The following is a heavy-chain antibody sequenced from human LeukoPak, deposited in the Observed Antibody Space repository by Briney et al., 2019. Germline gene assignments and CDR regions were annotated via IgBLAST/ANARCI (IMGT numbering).Heavy chain of an antibody. CDR1: GLTVSSNY. J-gene: IGHJ4*02. Sequence: GGSLRLSCAASGLTVSSNYITWVRQPPGKGLEWVSVLHAAGGTYYADSVKGRFPISRHISKNTVYLQMNSLRAEDTAVYYCAREGYDSSGYPRLLDYWGQGTLVTVSS. D-gene: IGHD3-22*01. CDR2: LHAAGGT. V-gene: IGHV3-53*04. CDR3: AREGYDSSGYPRLLDY.